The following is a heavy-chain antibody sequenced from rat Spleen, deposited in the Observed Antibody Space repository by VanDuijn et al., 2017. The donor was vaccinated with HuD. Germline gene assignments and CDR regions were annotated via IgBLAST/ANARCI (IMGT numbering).Heavy chain of an antibody. V-gene: IGHV3-3*01. CDR1: GYSITSSYR. CDR2: INSAGST. J-gene: IGHJ3*01. Sequence: EVQLQESGPGLVKPSQSLSLTCSVTGYSITSSYRWNWIRKFPGNKLEWMGYINSAGSTNYNPSLKSRISITRDTSKNQFFLQVNSVTTEDTASYYCTRHDYDGSYYYGRFTYWGQGTLVTVSS. CDR3: TRHDYDGSYYYGRFTY. D-gene: IGHD1-12*02.